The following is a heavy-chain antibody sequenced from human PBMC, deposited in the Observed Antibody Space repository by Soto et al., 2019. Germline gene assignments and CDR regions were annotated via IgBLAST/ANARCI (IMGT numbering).Heavy chain of an antibody. CDR1: GYSFTSNW. CDR3: ERRAASYPYYYGMDV. D-gene: IGHD3-10*01. J-gene: IGHJ6*02. CDR2: IYPGDSDT. V-gene: IGHV5-51*01. Sequence: PGESLKISCKGSGYSFTSNWIGWVRQMPGKGLEWMGIIYPGDSDTRYSPSFQGQVTISADKSISTAYLQWSSLKASDTAMYYCERRAASYPYYYGMDVWGQGTTVTVSS.